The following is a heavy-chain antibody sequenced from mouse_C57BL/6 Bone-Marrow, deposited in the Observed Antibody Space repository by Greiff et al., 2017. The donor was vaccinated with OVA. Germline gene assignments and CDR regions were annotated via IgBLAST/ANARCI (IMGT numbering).Heavy chain of an antibody. J-gene: IGHJ2*01. Sequence: QVQLQQPGAELVRPGTSVKLSCKASGYTFTSYWMHWVKQRPGQGLEWIGVIDPSDSYTNYNQTFKGKATLTVDTSSSTAYMQLSSLTSEDSAVYYGANSGDNASREYFDDWGQGTTLTVSS. CDR1: GYTFTSYW. CDR3: ANSGDNASREYFDD. V-gene: IGHV1-59*01. CDR2: IDPSDSYT. D-gene: IGHD1-3*01.